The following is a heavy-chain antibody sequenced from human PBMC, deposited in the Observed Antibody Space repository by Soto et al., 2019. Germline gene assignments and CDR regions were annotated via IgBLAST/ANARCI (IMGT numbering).Heavy chain of an antibody. CDR2: IYYRSKWFR. V-gene: IGHV6-1*01. CDR1: GDSVSSNGAC. J-gene: IGHJ6*02. CDR3: ARVHCSAGTCLDGLDF. D-gene: IGHD2-15*01. Sequence: PSQTLSLTCVISGDSVSSNGACWSWIRQSPSRRLQWLGRIYYRSKWFRDYAASVESLMASNPDTSRNQFSLQLNYVTPEDTAVYSCARVHCSAGTCLDGLDFWGQGTTVTVSS.